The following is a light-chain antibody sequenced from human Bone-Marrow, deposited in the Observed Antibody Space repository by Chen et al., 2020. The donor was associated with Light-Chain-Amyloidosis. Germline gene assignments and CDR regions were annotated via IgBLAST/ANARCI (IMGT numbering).Light chain of an antibody. CDR2: EVT. J-gene: IGLJ1*01. CDR1: SRDVGGYDI. V-gene: IGLV2-23*02. CDR3: CAYRGGSFPYV. Sequence: QSALTQPASVTGSPGQSITIPSPGTSRDVGGYDIVSWYRQHPGKAPKLLIFEVTKRPSGVSNRFSGSKSGNTASLTISGLRTEDAADYYCCAYRGGSFPYVFGPGTKVTVL.